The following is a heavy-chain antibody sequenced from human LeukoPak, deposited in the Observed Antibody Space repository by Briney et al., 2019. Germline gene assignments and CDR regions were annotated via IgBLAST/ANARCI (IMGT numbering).Heavy chain of an antibody. CDR2: IIPILGIA. D-gene: IGHD6-13*01. V-gene: IGHV1-69*02. J-gene: IGHJ4*02. Sequence: SVKVSCKASGGTFSSYTISWVRQAPGQGLEWMGRIIPILGIANYAQKFQGRVTITADKSTSTAYMELSSLRSEDTAVYYCASDQEAAGTRGIYYFDYWGQGTLVTVSS. CDR1: GGTFSSYT. CDR3: ASDQEAAGTRGIYYFDY.